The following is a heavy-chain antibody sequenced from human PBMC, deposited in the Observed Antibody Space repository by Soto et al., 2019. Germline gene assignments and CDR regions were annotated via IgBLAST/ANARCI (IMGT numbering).Heavy chain of an antibody. V-gene: IGHV3-30*18. CDR1: GFTFSSYG. CDR2: ISYDGSNK. D-gene: IGHD6-19*01. CDR3: AKDRYYSSGWNAAFDI. Sequence: GGSLRLSCAASGFTFSSYGMHWVRQAPGKGLEWVAVISYDGSNKYYADSVKGRFTISRDNSKNTLYLQMNSLRAEDTAVYYCAKDRYYSSGWNAAFDIWGQGTMVTVSS. J-gene: IGHJ3*02.